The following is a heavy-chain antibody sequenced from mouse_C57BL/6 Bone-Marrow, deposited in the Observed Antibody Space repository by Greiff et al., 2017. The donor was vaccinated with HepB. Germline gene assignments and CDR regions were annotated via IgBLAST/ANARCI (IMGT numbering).Heavy chain of an antibody. V-gene: IGHV1-59*01. D-gene: IGHD1-1*01. CDR2: IDPSDSYT. Sequence: VQLQQPGAELVRPGTSVKLSCKASGYTFTSYWMHWVKQRPGQGLEWIGVIDPSDSYTNYNQKFKGKATLTVDTSSSTAYMQLSSLTSEDSAVYYCARSKTTVVANYFDYWGQGTTLTVSS. CDR1: GYTFTSYW. J-gene: IGHJ2*01. CDR3: ARSKTTVVANYFDY.